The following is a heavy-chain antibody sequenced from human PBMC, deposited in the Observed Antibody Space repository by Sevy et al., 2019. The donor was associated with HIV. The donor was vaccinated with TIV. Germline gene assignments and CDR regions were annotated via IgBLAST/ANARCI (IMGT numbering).Heavy chain of an antibody. CDR3: AREGCTRPHDH. Sequence: GGSLRLSCVASGFNFNIYSMSWVRQAPGKGLEWVSTLSFGCGRINHANSVQGRLTMSRDDSKKTGYLEMNSWRAEDTVVDYCAREGCTRPHDHWGQGTLVTVSS. CDR2: LSFGCGRI. J-gene: IGHJ4*02. CDR1: GFNFNIYS. D-gene: IGHD2-8*01. V-gene: IGHV3-23*01.